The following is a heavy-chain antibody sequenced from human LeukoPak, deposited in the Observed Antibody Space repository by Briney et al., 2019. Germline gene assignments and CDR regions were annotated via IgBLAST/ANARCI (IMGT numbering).Heavy chain of an antibody. CDR3: ARHPPYLGYCSGGSCYGRGFDY. V-gene: IGHV4-59*08. D-gene: IGHD2-15*01. CDR1: GGSISSYY. CDR2: IYYSGST. Sequence: SETLSLTCTVSGGSISSYYWSWIRQPPGKGLEWIGYIYYSGSTNYNPSLKSRVTISVATSKNQLSRKLSSVTAADTAVYYCARHPPYLGYCSGGSCYGRGFDYWGQGTLVTVSS. J-gene: IGHJ4*02.